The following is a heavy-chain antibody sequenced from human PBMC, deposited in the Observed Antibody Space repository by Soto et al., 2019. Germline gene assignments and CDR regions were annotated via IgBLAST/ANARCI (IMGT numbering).Heavy chain of an antibody. CDR3: ARDRVPSYYGSGTFYRYYYYGMDV. CDR1: GDSFSSNSAA. CDR2: TYYRSKWYN. Sequence: SQTLSLTCAISGDSFSSNSAAWNWIRQSPSRGLEWLGRTYYRSKWYNDYALSVKSRITINPDTSKNQFSLQLNSVTPEDTAVYYCARDRVPSYYGSGTFYRYYYYGMDVRGQGTTVTVSS. V-gene: IGHV6-1*01. J-gene: IGHJ6*02. D-gene: IGHD3-10*01.